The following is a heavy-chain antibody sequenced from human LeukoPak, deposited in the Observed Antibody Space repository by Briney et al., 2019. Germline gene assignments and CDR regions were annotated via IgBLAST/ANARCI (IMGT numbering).Heavy chain of an antibody. V-gene: IGHV3-66*01. Sequence: GGSLRLSCAASGFTVSSNYMGWVRQAPGKGLEWVSVIYSGGSTYYADSVKGRFTISRDNSKNTLYLQMNSLRAEDTAVYYCARDRGPGYFDYWGQGTLVTVSS. CDR2: IYSGGST. CDR1: GFTVSSNY. CDR3: ARDRGPGYFDY. D-gene: IGHD5-24*01. J-gene: IGHJ4*02.